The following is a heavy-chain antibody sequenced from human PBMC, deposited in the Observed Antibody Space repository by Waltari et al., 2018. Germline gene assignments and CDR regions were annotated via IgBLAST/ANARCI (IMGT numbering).Heavy chain of an antibody. CDR1: GGSIINYY. D-gene: IGHD1-7*01. CDR3: ARENWNYRNHYGMDV. V-gene: IGHV4-59*01. J-gene: IGHJ6*02. CDR2: IYYSGST. Sequence: PGLVKPSETLSLTCTVSGGSIINYYWSWIRQPPGKGLEWIGYIYYSGSTNYNPSLKSRVAISLDTSKKQFSLNLTSVTAADTAVYYCARENWNYRNHYGMDVWGQGTTVTVSS.